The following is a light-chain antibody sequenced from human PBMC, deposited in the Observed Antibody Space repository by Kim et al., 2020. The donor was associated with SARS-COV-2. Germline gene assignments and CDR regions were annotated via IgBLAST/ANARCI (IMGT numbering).Light chain of an antibody. CDR1: QSVYSN. J-gene: IGKJ2*01. V-gene: IGKV3-15*01. CDR3: QQYNKWPV. CDR2: DAS. Sequence: EIVMTQSPVTLSVSPGESATLSCRASQSVYSNLAWYQQKPGQTPRLLIYDASKRATGVPARFSASGSGTEFTLTISSLQSEDFAVYYCQQYNKWPVFGQGTKLEI.